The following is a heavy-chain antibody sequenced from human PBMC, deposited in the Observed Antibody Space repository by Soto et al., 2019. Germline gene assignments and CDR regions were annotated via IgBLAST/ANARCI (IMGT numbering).Heavy chain of an antibody. J-gene: IGHJ4*02. CDR3: ARDAASFDY. Sequence: QVQLVQSGAEVKKPGASVKVSCKASGYTFSNFAMHWVRQAPGQRLEGMGWINPGNWNTKYSQNFQGRVTITRDTSASTAYMELSWLRSEDTAVYYCARDAASFDYWGQGTLVTVSS. D-gene: IGHD6-25*01. V-gene: IGHV1-3*01. CDR2: INPGNWNT. CDR1: GYTFSNFA.